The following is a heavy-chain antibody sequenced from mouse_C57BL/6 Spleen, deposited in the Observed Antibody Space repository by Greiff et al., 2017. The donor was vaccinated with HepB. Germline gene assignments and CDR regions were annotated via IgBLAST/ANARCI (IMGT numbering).Heavy chain of an antibody. CDR3: ARGIYSYGSSPYWYFDV. CDR1: GYTFTDYY. J-gene: IGHJ1*03. D-gene: IGHD1-1*01. Sequence: EVQLQQSGPELVKPGASVKISCKASGYTFTDYYMNWVKQSHGKSLEWIGDINPNNGGTSYNQKFKGKATLTVDKSSSTSYMELRSLTSEDSAVYYCARGIYSYGSSPYWYFDVWGTGTTVTVSS. CDR2: INPNNGGT. V-gene: IGHV1-26*01.